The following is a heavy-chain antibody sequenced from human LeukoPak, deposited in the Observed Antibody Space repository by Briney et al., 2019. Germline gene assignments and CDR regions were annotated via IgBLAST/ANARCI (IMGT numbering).Heavy chain of an antibody. CDR2: ISYDGSNK. D-gene: IGHD5-24*01. J-gene: IGHJ4*02. Sequence: GGSLRLSCAASGFTFSSYAMHWVRQAPGKGLEWVAVISYDGSNKYYADSVKGRFTISRDNSKNTLYLQMNSLRAEDTAVYYCAKDGYNYVAWYFDYWGQGTLVTVSS. V-gene: IGHV3-30-3*01. CDR3: AKDGYNYVAWYFDY. CDR1: GFTFSSYA.